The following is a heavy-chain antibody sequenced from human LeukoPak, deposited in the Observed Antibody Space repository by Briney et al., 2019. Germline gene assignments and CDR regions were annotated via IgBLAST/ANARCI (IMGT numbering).Heavy chain of an antibody. V-gene: IGHV1-69*04. CDR2: IIPIIGIA. Sequence: GASVKVSCKASGGTFSSYAISWVRQAPGQGLEWMGRIIPIIGIANYAQKFQGRVTITADKSTSTAYMELSSLRSEDTAVYYCARDWVGGIVVVPAAYHDAFDIWGQGTMVTVSS. J-gene: IGHJ3*02. CDR1: GGTFSSYA. D-gene: IGHD2-2*01. CDR3: ARDWVGGIVVVPAAYHDAFDI.